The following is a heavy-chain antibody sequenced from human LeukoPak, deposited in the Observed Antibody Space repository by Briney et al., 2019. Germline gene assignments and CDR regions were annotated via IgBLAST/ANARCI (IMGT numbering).Heavy chain of an antibody. CDR2: ISSSGSTI. CDR3: AELGITMIGGV. D-gene: IGHD3-10*02. V-gene: IGHV3-11*04. J-gene: IGHJ6*04. Sequence: GGSLRLSCAASGFTVSSNYMSWVRQAPGKGLEWVSYISSSGSTIYYADSAKGRFTISRDNAKNSLYLQMNSLRVEDTAVYYCAELGITMIGGVWGKGTTVTISS. CDR1: GFTVSSNY.